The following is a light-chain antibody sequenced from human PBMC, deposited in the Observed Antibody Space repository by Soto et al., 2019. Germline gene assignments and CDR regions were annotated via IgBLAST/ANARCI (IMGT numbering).Light chain of an antibody. Sequence: QSALTQPTSVSGSPGQSITISCTGTSSDVGGYNYVSWYQQHPGKAPKLVIYDVSNRPSGVSNRFSGSKSGNTASLTISGLQAEDEADYYCSSYTSSSTPYVFGTGTKFTVL. CDR1: SSDVGGYNY. CDR3: SSYTSSSTPYV. CDR2: DVS. V-gene: IGLV2-14*01. J-gene: IGLJ1*01.